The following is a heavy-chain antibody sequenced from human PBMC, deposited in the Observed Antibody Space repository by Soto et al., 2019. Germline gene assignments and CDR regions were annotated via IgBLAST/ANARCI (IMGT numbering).Heavy chain of an antibody. J-gene: IGHJ4*02. CDR2: ISAYNGNT. CDR3: ARDGISSDNDYGDYERND. CDR1: GYTFTSYG. D-gene: IGHD4-17*01. Sequence: GASVKVSCKASGYTFTSYGISWVRQAPGQGLEWMGWISAYNGNTNYAQKLQGRVTMTTDTSTSTAYMELRSLRSDDTAVYYCARDGISSDNDYGDYERNDRGQGTPVTVSS. V-gene: IGHV1-18*01.